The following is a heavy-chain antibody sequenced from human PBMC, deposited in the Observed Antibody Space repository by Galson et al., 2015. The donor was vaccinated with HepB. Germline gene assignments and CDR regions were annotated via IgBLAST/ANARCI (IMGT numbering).Heavy chain of an antibody. V-gene: IGHV3-23*01. J-gene: IGHJ4*02. CDR3: AKRCGYSSGWYIDY. CDR1: GFTFSSYG. Sequence: SLRLSCAASGFTFSSYGMSWVRQAPGKGLEWVSVISESGGRTYYADSVKGRFTISRDNSKNTLSLQMNSLRAEDRAVYYCAKRCGYSSGWYIDYWGQGTLVTVSS. CDR2: ISESGGRT. D-gene: IGHD6-19*01.